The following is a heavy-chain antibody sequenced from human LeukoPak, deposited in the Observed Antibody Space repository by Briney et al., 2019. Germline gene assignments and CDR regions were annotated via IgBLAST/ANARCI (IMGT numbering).Heavy chain of an antibody. D-gene: IGHD2-2*01. J-gene: IGHJ4*02. CDR2: ISGSGGST. CDR3: AKIQDIVVVPAAHFDY. CDR1: GFTFSSYA. Sequence: GGSLRLSCAASGFTFSSYAMSWVRQAPGKGLEWVSAISGSGGSTYYADSVKGRFTISRDNSKNTLYLQMNSLRAEDTAVYYCAKIQDIVVVPAAHFDYWGQGTLVTVSP. V-gene: IGHV3-23*01.